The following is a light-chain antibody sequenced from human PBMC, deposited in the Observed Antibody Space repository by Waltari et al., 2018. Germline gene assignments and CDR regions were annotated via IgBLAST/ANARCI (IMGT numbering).Light chain of an antibody. J-gene: IGKJ4*01. Sequence: DIQMTQSPSSLSASVGHRVTITCRASQSSSSYLNWYQQQPGKAPKLLIYAASSLQSGVPSRCSGSGSGTDFTLTISSLQPEDFATYYCQQSYSTPLTFGGGTKVEIK. CDR2: AAS. CDR1: QSSSSY. V-gene: IGKV1-39*01. CDR3: QQSYSTPLT.